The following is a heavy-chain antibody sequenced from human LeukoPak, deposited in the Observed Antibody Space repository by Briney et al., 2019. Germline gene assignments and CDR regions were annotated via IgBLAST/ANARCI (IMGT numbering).Heavy chain of an antibody. CDR3: VRGYSSSFNWFDP. V-gene: IGHV3-33*01. D-gene: IGHD5-18*01. J-gene: IGHJ5*02. Sequence: GESLKISCEASGFIFNTYGMHWVRQAPGKGLEWVAVIYYDGSNKYYADSVKGRFTISRDNSKNTLYLQMNSLRAEDTAVYYCVRGYSSSFNWFDPWGQGALVTVSS. CDR1: GFIFNTYG. CDR2: IYYDGSNK.